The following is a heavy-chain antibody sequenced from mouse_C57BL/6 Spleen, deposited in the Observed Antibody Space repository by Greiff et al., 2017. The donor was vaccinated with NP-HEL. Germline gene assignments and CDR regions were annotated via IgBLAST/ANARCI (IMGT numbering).Heavy chain of an antibody. CDR1: GYTFTSYW. V-gene: IGHV1-52*01. Sequence: QLQQPGAELVRPGSSVKLSCKASGYTFTSYWMHWVKQRPIQGLEWIGNIDPSDSETHYNQKFKDKATLTVDKSSSTAYMQLSSLTSEDSAVYYCARRGQLRLEYFDYWGQGTTLTVSS. D-gene: IGHD3-2*02. CDR2: IDPSDSET. J-gene: IGHJ2*01. CDR3: ARRGQLRLEYFDY.